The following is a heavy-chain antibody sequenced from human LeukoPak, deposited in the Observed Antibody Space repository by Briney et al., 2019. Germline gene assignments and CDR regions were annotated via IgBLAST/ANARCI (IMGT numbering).Heavy chain of an antibody. Sequence: SETLSLTCTVSGGSISSYYWSWIRQPPGKGLEWIGLIFYSGTTNYNPSLKSRVTISVDTSKNQFPLKLSSVTAADTAVYYCARQRTSGSYLYYFDYWGQGTLVTVSS. V-gene: IGHV4-59*08. CDR3: ARQRTSGSYLYYFDY. J-gene: IGHJ4*02. D-gene: IGHD1-26*01. CDR2: IFYSGTT. CDR1: GGSISSYY.